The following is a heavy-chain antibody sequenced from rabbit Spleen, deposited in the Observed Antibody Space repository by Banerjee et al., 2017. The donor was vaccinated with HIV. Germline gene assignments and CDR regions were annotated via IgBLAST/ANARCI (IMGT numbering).Heavy chain of an antibody. CDR2: IGTGSGTT. D-gene: IGHD1-1*01. J-gene: IGHJ4*01. CDR1: GFDFSTYG. CDR3: ASGYSDVYFNL. Sequence: QEQLVESGGGLVQPGGSLKLSCKASGFDFSTYGVSWVRQAPGKGLEWIGYIGTGSGTTYYASWAKGRFTISKTSSTTVTLQMPSLTAADTATYFCASGYSDVYFNLWGPGTLVTVS. V-gene: IGHV1S45*01.